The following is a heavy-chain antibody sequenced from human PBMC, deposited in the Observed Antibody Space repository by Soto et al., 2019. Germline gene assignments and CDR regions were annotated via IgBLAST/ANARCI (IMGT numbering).Heavy chain of an antibody. V-gene: IGHV1-69*12. D-gene: IGHD5-18*01. J-gene: IGHJ6*02. Sequence: QVQLVQSGAEVKKPGSSVKVSCKASGGTFSSYAISWVRQAPGQGLEWMGGIIPIFGTPNYAQKLQGRVTITADESTSTAYMELSSLRSEDTAVYYCAKDRGYSYGNYYYYGMDVWGQGTTVTVSS. CDR1: GGTFSSYA. CDR3: AKDRGYSYGNYYYYGMDV. CDR2: IIPIFGTP.